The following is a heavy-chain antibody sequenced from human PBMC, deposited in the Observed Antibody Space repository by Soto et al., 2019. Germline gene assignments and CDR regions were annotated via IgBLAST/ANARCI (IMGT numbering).Heavy chain of an antibody. V-gene: IGHV2-70*01. CDR1: GFSLSTSGMC. Sequence: SGPTLVNPTQPLTLTCTFSGFSLSTSGMCVSWIRQPPGKALEWLALIDWDDDKYYSTSLKTRLTISKDTSKNQVVLTMTNMDPVDTATYYCARILLVPGCYGMDVWGQGNTVTVSS. CDR3: ARILLVPGCYGMDV. D-gene: IGHD6-19*01. CDR2: IDWDDDK. J-gene: IGHJ6*02.